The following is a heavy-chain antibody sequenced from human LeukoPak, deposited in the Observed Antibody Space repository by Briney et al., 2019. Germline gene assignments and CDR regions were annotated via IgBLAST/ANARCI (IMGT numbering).Heavy chain of an antibody. CDR3: TTGNWGSFSY. J-gene: IGHJ4*02. CDR1: GFTFSNAW. V-gene: IGHV3-15*01. Sequence: GGSLRPSCAASGFTFSNAWMNWVRQAPGKGLEWVGRIKSKTDGGTTDYVAPVKGRFTISRDDSKNTLYLQVNSLNTEDTAVYYCTTGNWGSFSYWGQGTLITVSS. CDR2: IKSKTDGGTT. D-gene: IGHD7-27*01.